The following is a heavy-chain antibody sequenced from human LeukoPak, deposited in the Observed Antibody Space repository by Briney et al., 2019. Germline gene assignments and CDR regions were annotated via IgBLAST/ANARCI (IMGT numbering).Heavy chain of an antibody. CDR1: GFIFDDYG. CDR2: INWNSGST. Sequence: GGSLRLSCAASGFIFDDYGMNWVRQAPGKGLEWVSGINWNSGSTGYADSVKGRITISRDNAKNSLYLQMNSLRAEDTAVYYCARDGGSRGYAFDIWGQGTMVTVSS. D-gene: IGHD3-16*01. J-gene: IGHJ3*02. CDR3: ARDGGSRGYAFDI. V-gene: IGHV3-20*04.